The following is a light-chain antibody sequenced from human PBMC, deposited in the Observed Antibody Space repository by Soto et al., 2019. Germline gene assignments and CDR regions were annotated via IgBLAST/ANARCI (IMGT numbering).Light chain of an antibody. CDR2: AAS. CDR3: LQQSSHPMT. CDR1: QSISSW. Sequence: DIQMTQSPSTLSASVGDRVTITCRASQSISSWLAWYQQKPGKAPKRLIYAASNLQSGVPSRFSGSRSGPDFTLTISSLQPEDFATYYCLQQSSHPMTFGQGTKVDIK. J-gene: IGKJ1*01. V-gene: IGKV1-5*01.